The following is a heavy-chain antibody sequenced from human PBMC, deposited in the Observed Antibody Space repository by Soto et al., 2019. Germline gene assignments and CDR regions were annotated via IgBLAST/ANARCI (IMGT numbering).Heavy chain of an antibody. Sequence: QVQLVESGGGVVQPGRSLRLSCAASGFTFSSYGMHWVRQAPGKGLEWVAVISYDGSNKYYADSVKGRFTISRDNSKNTLQQQMNSLRAEDTAGYYCAKSLAGEKWSFDPWGQGTLVTVSS. J-gene: IGHJ5*02. D-gene: IGHD7-27*01. CDR3: AKSLAGEKWSFDP. CDR1: GFTFSSYG. CDR2: ISYDGSNK. V-gene: IGHV3-30*18.